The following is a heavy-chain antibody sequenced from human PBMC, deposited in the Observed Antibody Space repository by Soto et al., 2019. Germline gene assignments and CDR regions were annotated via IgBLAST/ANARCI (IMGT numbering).Heavy chain of an antibody. Sequence: QVQLQQWGAGLLKPSETLSLTCAVYGGSFSGYYWSWIRQPPGKGLEWIGEINHSGSTNYNPSLKGRVTISVDTSKNQFSLKLSSVTAADTAVYYCARGRYDILTGYYWSYYYYGMDVWGQGTTVTVSS. J-gene: IGHJ6*02. CDR2: INHSGST. CDR3: ARGRYDILTGYYWSYYYYGMDV. CDR1: GGSFSGYY. V-gene: IGHV4-34*01. D-gene: IGHD3-9*01.